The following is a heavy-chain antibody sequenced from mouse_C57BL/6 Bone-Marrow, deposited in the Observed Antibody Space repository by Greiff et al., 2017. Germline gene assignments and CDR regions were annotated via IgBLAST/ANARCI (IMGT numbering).Heavy chain of an antibody. CDR3: ARTGLAY. J-gene: IGHJ3*01. V-gene: IGHV5-17*01. Sequence: VQLKESGGGLVKPGGSLKLSCAASGFTFSDYGMHWVRQAPEKGLEWVAYISSGNSTIYYADTVKGRFTISRDNAKNTLFLQMTSLRSEDTAMYYCARTGLAYWGQGTLVTVSA. CDR2: ISSGNSTI. CDR1: GFTFSDYG.